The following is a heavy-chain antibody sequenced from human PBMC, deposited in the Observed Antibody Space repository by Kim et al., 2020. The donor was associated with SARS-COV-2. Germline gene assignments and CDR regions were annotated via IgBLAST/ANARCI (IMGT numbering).Heavy chain of an antibody. CDR3: TTDIAVDLLQQLVPSYYYYGMDV. D-gene: IGHD6-13*01. J-gene: IGHJ6*02. CDR1: GFTFSNAW. V-gene: IGHV3-15*01. CDR2: IKSKTDGGTT. Sequence: GGSLRLSCAASGFTFSNAWMSWVRQAPGKGLEWVGRIKSKTDGGTTDYAAPVKGRFTISRDDSKNTLYLQMNSLKTEDTAVYYCTTDIAVDLLQQLVPSYYYYGMDVWGQGTTVTVSS.